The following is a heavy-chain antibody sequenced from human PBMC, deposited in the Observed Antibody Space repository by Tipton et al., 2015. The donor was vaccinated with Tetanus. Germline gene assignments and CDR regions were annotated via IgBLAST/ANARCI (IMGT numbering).Heavy chain of an antibody. Sequence: AVSGFTFSNYRMNWVRQAPGKGLEWVSAISPTGDETYYADSVKGRFTISRDNSKNTLILQMNSLRAEDTAVYFCAKFLVVITQGYYHTMDVWGQGTTVTVSS. J-gene: IGHJ6*02. CDR3: AKFLVVITQGYYHTMDV. D-gene: IGHD3-9*01. CDR2: ISPTGDET. V-gene: IGHV3-23*01. CDR1: GFTFSNYR.